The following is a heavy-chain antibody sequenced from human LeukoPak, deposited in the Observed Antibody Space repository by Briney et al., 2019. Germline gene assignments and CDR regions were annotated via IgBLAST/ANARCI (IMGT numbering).Heavy chain of an antibody. CDR2: IKQDGSEK. J-gene: IGHJ4*02. CDR1: GFTFSTHW. CDR3: TREAAAGIDY. V-gene: IGHV3-7*01. D-gene: IGHD6-13*01. Sequence: GGSLRLSCAASGFTFSTHWMSWVRQAPGKGLEWVANIKQDGSEKYYLDSVKGRFTISRDNAKNSLYLQMNSLRAEDTAVYFCTREAAAGIDYWGQGTLVTVSS.